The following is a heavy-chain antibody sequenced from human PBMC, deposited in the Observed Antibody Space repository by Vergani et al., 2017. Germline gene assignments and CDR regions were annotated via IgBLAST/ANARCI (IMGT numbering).Heavy chain of an antibody. D-gene: IGHD3-10*01. CDR3: AREGTTMVRGVIGAFDI. CDR2: IYYSGST. V-gene: IGHV4-59*01. J-gene: IGHJ3*02. Sequence: QVQLQESGPGLVKPSETLSLTCSVSGGSISSYYWSWIRQPPGKGLEWIGYIYYSGSTNYNPSLKSRVTISVDTSKNQFSLKLSSVTAADTAVYYCAREGTTMVRGVIGAFDIWGQGTMVTVSS. CDR1: GGSISSYY.